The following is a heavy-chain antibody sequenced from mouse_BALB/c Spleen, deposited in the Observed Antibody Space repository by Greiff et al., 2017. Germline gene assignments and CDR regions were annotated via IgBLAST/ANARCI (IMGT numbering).Heavy chain of an antibody. J-gene: IGHJ4*01. D-gene: IGHD3-1*01. V-gene: IGHV10-1*02. Sequence: DVKLVESGGGLVQPKGSLKLSCAASGFTFNTYAMNWVRQAPGKGLEWVARIRSKSNNYATYYADSVKDRFTISRDDSQSMLYLQMNNLKTEDTAMYYCDRHEGPSGAMDYWGQGTSVTVSS. CDR3: DRHEGPSGAMDY. CDR1: GFTFNTYA. CDR2: IRSKSNNYAT.